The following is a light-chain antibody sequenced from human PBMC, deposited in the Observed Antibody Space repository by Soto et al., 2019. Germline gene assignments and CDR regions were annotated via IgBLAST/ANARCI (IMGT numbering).Light chain of an antibody. V-gene: IGLV2-8*01. J-gene: IGLJ3*02. CDR1: SSDVGGYHY. CDR3: SSHAGIINVV. CDR2: EVT. Sequence: QSALTQPPSASGSPGQSVTISCTGTSSDVGGYHYVSWYQQHPGKAPKLIIYEVTKRPSGVPDRFSGSKSGNTASLTVSGLLAEDEADYYCSSHAGIINVVFGGGTKLTVL.